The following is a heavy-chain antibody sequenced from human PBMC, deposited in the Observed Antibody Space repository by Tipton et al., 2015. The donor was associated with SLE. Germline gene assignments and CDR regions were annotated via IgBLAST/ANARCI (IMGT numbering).Heavy chain of an antibody. J-gene: IGHJ3*02. CDR1: GYSISGGYY. V-gene: IGHV4-38-2*02. Sequence: TLSLTCIVSGYSISGGYYWGWIRQPPGKGLDWIGTVYRDGHTYSSPSLKSRLIISVDTSKNQFSLTLTSVTAADTAVYFCARSLTYAGPFDIWGQGTAVTVSS. D-gene: IGHD3-9*01. CDR3: ARSLTYAGPFDI. CDR2: VYRDGHT.